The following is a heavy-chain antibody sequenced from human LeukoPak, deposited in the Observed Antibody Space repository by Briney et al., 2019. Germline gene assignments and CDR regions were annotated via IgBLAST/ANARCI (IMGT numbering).Heavy chain of an antibody. D-gene: IGHD2-2*01. J-gene: IGHJ5*02. Sequence: ASVKVSCKASGYTFTSYDINWVRQATGQGLEWIGWMNPNSGNTGYAQKFQGRVTITRNTSISTAYMELSSLRSEDTAVYYCARGGSPLGYCSSTSCYEGDNWFDPWGQGTLVTVSS. V-gene: IGHV1-8*03. CDR3: ARGGSPLGYCSSTSCYEGDNWFDP. CDR2: MNPNSGNT. CDR1: GYTFTSYD.